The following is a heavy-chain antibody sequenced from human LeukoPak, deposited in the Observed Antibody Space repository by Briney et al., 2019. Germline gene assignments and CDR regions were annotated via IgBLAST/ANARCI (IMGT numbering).Heavy chain of an antibody. Sequence: GASLKISCQASGYRFTSYWIGWVRQMPGKGLEWMGIIYPGDSDTRYSPSFQGQVTFSADKSISTAYLQWSSLKASDTAIYYCARRAPLSGESLDYWGQGTLVTVSS. CDR3: ARRAPLSGESLDY. V-gene: IGHV5-51*01. D-gene: IGHD4-17*01. CDR2: IYPGDSDT. J-gene: IGHJ4*02. CDR1: GYRFTSYW.